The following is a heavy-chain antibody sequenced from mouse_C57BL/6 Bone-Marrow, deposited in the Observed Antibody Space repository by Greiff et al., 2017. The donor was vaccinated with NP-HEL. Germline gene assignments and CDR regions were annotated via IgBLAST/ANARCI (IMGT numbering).Heavy chain of an antibody. CDR2: IDPENGDT. D-gene: IGHD2-12*01. CDR3: TTGVYDSWFAY. J-gene: IGHJ3*01. CDR1: GFNIKDDY. Sequence: VQLQQSGAELVRPGASVKLSCTASGFNIKDDYMHWVKQRPEQGLEWIGWIDPENGDTEYASKFQGKATITADTSSNTAYLQLSSLTSEDTAVYFCTTGVYDSWFAYWGQGTLVTVSA. V-gene: IGHV14-4*01.